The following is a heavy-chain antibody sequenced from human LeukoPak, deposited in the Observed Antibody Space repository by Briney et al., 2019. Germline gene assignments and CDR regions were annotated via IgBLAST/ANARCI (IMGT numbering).Heavy chain of an antibody. D-gene: IGHD6-19*01. J-gene: IGHJ4*02. Sequence: PGGSLRLSCAASGFIFSSYSMNWVRQAPGKVLEWVSSISSSSSYIYYADSVKGRFTISRDNAKNSLYLQMNSLRAEDTAVYYCASLSRGRVSGWNFDYWGQGTLVTVSS. CDR2: ISSSSSYI. V-gene: IGHV3-21*01. CDR3: ASLSRGRVSGWNFDY. CDR1: GFIFSSYS.